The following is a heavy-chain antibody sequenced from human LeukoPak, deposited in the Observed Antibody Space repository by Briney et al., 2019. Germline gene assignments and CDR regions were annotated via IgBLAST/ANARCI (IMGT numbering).Heavy chain of an antibody. CDR3: ASGYCSSTSCSKYYFDY. J-gene: IGHJ4*02. V-gene: IGHV1-2*02. D-gene: IGHD2-2*03. CDR1: GYTFTGYY. Sequence: GASVKVSCKASGYTFTGYYMHWVRQAPGQGLEWMGWINPDSGGTNYAQKFQGRVTMTRDTSISTAYMELSRLRSDDTAVYYCASGYCSSTSCSKYYFDYWGQGTLVTVSS. CDR2: INPDSGGT.